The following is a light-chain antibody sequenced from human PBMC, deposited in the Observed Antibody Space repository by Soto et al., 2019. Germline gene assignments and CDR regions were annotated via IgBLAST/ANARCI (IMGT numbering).Light chain of an antibody. Sequence: IGITQSPTTLSLFSGEKATLSFRASQSVSSNLAWYQQKPGQTPRLLIYGASSRATGIPDRFSGSGSGTDFTLTISRLEPEDFAVYYCQQYGSSPITFGQGTRLEIK. CDR3: QQYGSSPIT. CDR1: QSVSSN. CDR2: GAS. V-gene: IGKV3-20*01. J-gene: IGKJ5*01.